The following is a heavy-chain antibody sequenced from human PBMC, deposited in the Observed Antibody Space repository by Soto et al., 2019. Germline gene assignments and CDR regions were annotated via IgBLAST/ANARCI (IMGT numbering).Heavy chain of an antibody. D-gene: IGHD3-22*01. J-gene: IGHJ4*02. CDR1: GFTFSSYA. V-gene: IGHV3-30-3*01. CDR2: ISYDGSNK. CDR3: ARTNARGKDYYDSSGYYYPPHDY. Sequence: SLRLSFAASGFTFSSYAMHWVRQAPGKGLEWVAVISYDGSNKYYADSVKGRFTISRDNSKNTLYLQMNSLRAEDTAVYYCARTNARGKDYYDSSGYYYPPHDYWGQGTLVTVSS.